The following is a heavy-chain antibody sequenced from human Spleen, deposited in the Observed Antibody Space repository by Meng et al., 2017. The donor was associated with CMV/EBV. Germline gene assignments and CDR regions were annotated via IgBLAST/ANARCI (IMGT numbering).Heavy chain of an antibody. CDR3: ARDYYYDSSGYYYG. V-gene: IGHV1-2*02. D-gene: IGHD3-22*01. Sequence: VQLVHFVAEVKKPGAALKVSCKASGYTFTGYYMHWVRQAPGQGLEWMGWINPNSGGTNYAQKFQGRVTMTRDTSISTAYMELSRLRSDDTAVYYCARDYYYDSSGYYYGWGQGTLVTVSS. CDR2: INPNSGGT. CDR1: GYTFTGYY. J-gene: IGHJ4*02.